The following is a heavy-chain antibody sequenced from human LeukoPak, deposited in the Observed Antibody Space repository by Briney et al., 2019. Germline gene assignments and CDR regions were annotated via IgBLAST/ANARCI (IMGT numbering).Heavy chain of an antibody. Sequence: GGSLRLSCTASGFTFGDYAMSWFRQAPGKGLEWVGFIRSKAYGGTTEYAASVKGRFTISRGDSKSIAYLQMSSLKTEDTAVYYCTRDLAYCGGDCFPDYWGQGTLVTVSS. V-gene: IGHV3-49*03. D-gene: IGHD2-21*02. CDR3: TRDLAYCGGDCFPDY. CDR1: GFTFGDYA. J-gene: IGHJ4*02. CDR2: IRSKAYGGTT.